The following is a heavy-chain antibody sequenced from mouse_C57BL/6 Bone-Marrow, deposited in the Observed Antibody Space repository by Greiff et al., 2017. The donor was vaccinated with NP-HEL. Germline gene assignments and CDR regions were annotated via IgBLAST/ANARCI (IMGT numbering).Heavy chain of an antibody. D-gene: IGHD3-2*02. CDR1: GYTFTNYW. Sequence: QVQLQQSGAELVRPGTSVKMSCKASGYTFTNYWIGWAKQRPGHGLEWIGDIYPGGGYTNYNEKFKGKATLTADKSSSTAYMQLSSLTSEDSDIYYCAREAYYFDYWGQGTTLTVSS. J-gene: IGHJ2*01. CDR2: IYPGGGYT. CDR3: AREAYYFDY. V-gene: IGHV1-63*01.